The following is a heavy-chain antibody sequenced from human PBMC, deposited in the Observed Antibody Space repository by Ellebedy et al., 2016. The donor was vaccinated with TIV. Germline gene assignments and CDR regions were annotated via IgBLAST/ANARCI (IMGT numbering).Heavy chain of an antibody. D-gene: IGHD6-13*01. Sequence: GESLKISCAASGFTFSSYSMNWVRQAPGKGLEWVSSISSSSSYIYYADSVKGRFTISRDNAKNSLYLQMNSLRAEDTAMYYCARGGSSWSTPFDYWGQGTLVTVSS. J-gene: IGHJ4*02. CDR2: ISSSSSYI. CDR3: ARGGSSWSTPFDY. V-gene: IGHV3-21*04. CDR1: GFTFSSYS.